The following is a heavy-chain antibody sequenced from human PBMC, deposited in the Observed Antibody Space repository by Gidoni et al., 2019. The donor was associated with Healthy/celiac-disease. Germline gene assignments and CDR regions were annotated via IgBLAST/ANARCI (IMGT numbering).Heavy chain of an antibody. J-gene: IGHJ4*02. D-gene: IGHD2-15*01. CDR1: GFTFSNAW. CDR3: TTGVVVVSGVDY. Sequence: EVQLVESGGGLVKPGGSLRLSCAASGFTFSNAWMSWVRQAPGKGLEWVGRIKSKTDGGTTDYAAPVKGRFTISRDDSKNTLYLQMNSLKTEDTAVYYCTTGVVVVSGVDYWGQGTLVTVSS. CDR2: IKSKTDGGTT. V-gene: IGHV3-15*01.